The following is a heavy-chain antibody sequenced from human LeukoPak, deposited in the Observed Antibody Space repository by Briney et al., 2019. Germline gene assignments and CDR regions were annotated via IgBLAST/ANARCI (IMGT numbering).Heavy chain of an antibody. J-gene: IGHJ4*02. D-gene: IGHD3-9*01. Sequence: PGGSLRLSCAASGFTFSSYSMNWVRQAPGKGLEWVSSISRSSNYKYYADSVKGRFTISRDNAKNTLYLQMNSLRAEDTAVYYCARGADSGYSSDNWGQGTLVSVSS. V-gene: IGHV3-21*01. CDR2: ISRSSNYK. CDR3: ARGADSGYSSDN. CDR1: GFTFSSYS.